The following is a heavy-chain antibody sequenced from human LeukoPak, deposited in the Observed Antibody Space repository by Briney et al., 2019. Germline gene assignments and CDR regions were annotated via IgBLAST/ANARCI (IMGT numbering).Heavy chain of an antibody. CDR2: ISNSDGST. J-gene: IGHJ4*02. D-gene: IGHD3-22*01. V-gene: IGHV3-23*01. Sequence: GGSLRLSCAASGFTFSNYAMSWVRQAPGKGLEWVSTISNSDGSTYSADSVMGRFTISRDNSKTTLYLQMNSLRAEDTAVYYCAKENWVYNWKYDSSGSGINYWGQGTRVTVSS. CDR1: GFTFSNYA. CDR3: AKENWVYNWKYDSSGSGINY.